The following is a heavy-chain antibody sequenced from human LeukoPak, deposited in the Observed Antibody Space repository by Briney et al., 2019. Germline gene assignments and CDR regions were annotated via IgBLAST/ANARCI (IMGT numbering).Heavy chain of an antibody. CDR1: GGPISSSF. CDR3: ARGGDYGDLRYFDY. D-gene: IGHD4-17*01. CDR2: IYYSGST. J-gene: IGHJ4*02. Sequence: SETLSLTCTVSGGPISSSFWSWIRQPPGKGLEWIGHIYYSGSTNYNPSLKSRVTFSVDTSKNQFSLKSNSVTAADTAVYYCARGGDYGDLRYFDYWGQGTLVTVSS. V-gene: IGHV4-59*01.